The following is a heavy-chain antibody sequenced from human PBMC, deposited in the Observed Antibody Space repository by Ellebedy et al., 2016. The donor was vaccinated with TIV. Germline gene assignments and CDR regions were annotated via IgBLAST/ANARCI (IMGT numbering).Heavy chain of an antibody. D-gene: IGHD3-9*01. V-gene: IGHV3-30*03. CDR2: ISYDGSNK. J-gene: IGHJ4*02. CDR3: ARAGRYFDWLFAY. Sequence: GGSLRLSCAASGFSFSSYGMHWVRQAPGKGLEWVAVISYDGSNKYYADSVKGRFTISRDNSKNTLYLQMNSLRAEDTAVYYCARAGRYFDWLFAYWGQGTLVTVSS. CDR1: GFSFSSYG.